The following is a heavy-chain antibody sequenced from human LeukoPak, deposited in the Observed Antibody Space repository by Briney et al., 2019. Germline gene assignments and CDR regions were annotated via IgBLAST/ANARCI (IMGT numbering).Heavy chain of an antibody. V-gene: IGHV3-66*01. CDR2: IYSGGST. CDR3: TTCGGWSLDY. J-gene: IGHJ4*02. CDR1: GFTFSDFY. D-gene: IGHD6-19*01. Sequence: GGSLRLSCVASGFTFSDFYMSWIRQAPGKGLEWVSVIYSGGSTYYADSVKGRFTISRDNSKNTPYLQTNSLRAEDTAVYYCTTCGGWSLDYWGQGTLVTVSS.